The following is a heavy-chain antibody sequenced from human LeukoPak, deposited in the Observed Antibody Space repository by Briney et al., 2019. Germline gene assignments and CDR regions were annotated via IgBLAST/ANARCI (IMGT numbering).Heavy chain of an antibody. CDR3: ARDLGLPHKRLYYGSGSYYNPLWFDP. D-gene: IGHD3-10*01. J-gene: IGHJ5*02. CDR1: GGSISSYY. Sequence: PSETLSLTCTVSGGSISSYYWSWIGQPAGKGLEWIGRIYTSGSTNYNPSLKSRVTMSVDTSKNQFSLKLSSVTAADTAVYYCARDLGLPHKRLYYGSGSYYNPLWFDPWGQGTLVTVSS. V-gene: IGHV4-4*07. CDR2: IYTSGST.